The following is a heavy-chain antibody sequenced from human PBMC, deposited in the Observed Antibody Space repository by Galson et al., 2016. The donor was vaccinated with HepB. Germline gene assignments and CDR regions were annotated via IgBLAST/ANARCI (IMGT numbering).Heavy chain of an antibody. J-gene: IGHJ4*02. CDR2: INPNCGST. CDR3: ARGDYDILTAYYGSAGY. D-gene: IGHD3-9*01. CDR1: GYTFTYYY. Sequence: SCKASGYTFTYYYLHCLRQAPGQGLEWMGIINPNCGSTTYAQNFQGRLTMTRDTSTSTLYMELSSLRSDDTAVYYCARGDYDILTAYYGSAGYWGQGTLVTVSS. V-gene: IGHV1-46*01.